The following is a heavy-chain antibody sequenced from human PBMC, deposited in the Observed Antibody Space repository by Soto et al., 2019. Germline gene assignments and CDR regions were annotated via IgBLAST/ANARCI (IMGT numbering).Heavy chain of an antibody. D-gene: IGHD3-3*01. CDR1: GGTFRSYA. Sequence: QVQLVQSGAEVKKPGSSVKVSCKASGGTFRSYAISWVRQAPGQGLEWMGGIIPIFGTANYAQKFQGRVTITADKTTSTAYMELSSLRSEDTAVYYTTRETVTIFGVVIRGYFDYWGQGTLVTVSS. CDR2: IIPIFGTA. CDR3: TRETVTIFGVVIRGYFDY. J-gene: IGHJ4*02. V-gene: IGHV1-69*06.